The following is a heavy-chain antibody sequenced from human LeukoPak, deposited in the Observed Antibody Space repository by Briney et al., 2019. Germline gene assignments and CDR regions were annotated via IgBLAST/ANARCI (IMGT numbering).Heavy chain of an antibody. CDR2: MYYSGST. D-gene: IGHD2-2*01. Sequence: PSETLSLTCTVSGGSISNYYWSWIRQPPGKGLEWIGSMYYSGSTYYNPSLKSRVTVSVDTSKNQFSLNLSSVTAADTAVYYCARISIVVVPAYFDYWGQGTLVTVSS. V-gene: IGHV4-59*05. J-gene: IGHJ4*02. CDR1: GGSISNYY. CDR3: ARISIVVVPAYFDY.